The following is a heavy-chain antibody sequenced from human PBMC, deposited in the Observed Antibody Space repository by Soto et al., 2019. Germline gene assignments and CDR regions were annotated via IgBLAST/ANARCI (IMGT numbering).Heavy chain of an antibody. CDR2: IYYSGST. V-gene: IGHV4-31*03. J-gene: IGHJ5*02. CDR3: ARGSNGLWWIPNAFDP. CDR1: GGSISSGGYY. D-gene: IGHD2-21*01. Sequence: QVQLQESGPGLVKPSQTLSLTCTVSGGSISSGGYYWSWIRQHPGKGLEWIGYIYYSGSTYYNPSLKSRVTISVDTSKNQFSLKLSSVTAADTAVYYCARGSNGLWWIPNAFDPWGEGTLVTVSS.